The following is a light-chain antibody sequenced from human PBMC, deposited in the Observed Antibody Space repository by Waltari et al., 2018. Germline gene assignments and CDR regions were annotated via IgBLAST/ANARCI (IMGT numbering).Light chain of an antibody. CDR1: NSTTGGYNY. J-gene: IGLJ3*02. CDR3: CSYAGRLWV. V-gene: IGLV2-11*01. CDR2: DVS. Sequence: QSALSQPRSVSGSPGQSVTISCTGTNSTTGGYNYVSWYQPHPGKVPKLTIYDVSKRPSGVPDRFSGSKSGNTASLTISGLQAEDEAHYYCCSYAGRLWVFGGGTNLTVL.